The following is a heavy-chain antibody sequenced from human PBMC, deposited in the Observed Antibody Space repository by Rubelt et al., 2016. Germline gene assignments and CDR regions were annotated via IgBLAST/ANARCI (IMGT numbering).Heavy chain of an antibody. CDR1: GSSFSSSGCY. Sequence: QLKVQESGPGLVKPSETLSLTCTVSGSSFSSSGCYWGWIRQPPGKGLEWLGSIYSSGSHYYNPSLKSRVPIYVETSRNQASRSLTSVTAADTAVYYCARGAALYLRSPFDIWGQGTMVTVSS. D-gene: IGHD6-25*01. CDR2: IYSSGSH. J-gene: IGHJ3*02. V-gene: IGHV4-39*01. CDR3: ARGAALYLRSPFDI.